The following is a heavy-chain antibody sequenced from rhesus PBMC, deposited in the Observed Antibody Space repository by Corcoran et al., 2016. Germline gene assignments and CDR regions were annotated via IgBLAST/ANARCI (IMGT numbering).Heavy chain of an antibody. CDR3: ARVARYSTLLDS. Sequence: QVQLQESGPGLVKPSETLSLTCAVSGGSISDDYYWSWIRQPPWKGLEWIGYIYCSSGSTYYNPSLKSRVTISTGPSKNQFSLKMSSVTAADTAVYYCARVARYSTLLDSWGQGVVVTVSS. CDR1: GGSISDDYY. J-gene: IGHJ6*01. CDR2: IYCSSGST. V-gene: IGHV4-106*01. D-gene: IGHD4-23*01.